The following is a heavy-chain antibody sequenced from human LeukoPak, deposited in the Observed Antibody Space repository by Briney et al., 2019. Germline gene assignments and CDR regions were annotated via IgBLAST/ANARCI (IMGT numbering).Heavy chain of an antibody. D-gene: IGHD3-22*01. CDR1: GGTFSSYV. Sequence: VASVKVSCKASGGTFSSYVINWVRQAPGQGLEWMGGIIPIFGTANYAQKFQGRVTITTDESASAAYLELSSLRSEDTAMYYCARGGNYYDSSGYYQYFDYWGQGTLVIVSS. CDR2: IIPIFGTA. J-gene: IGHJ4*02. CDR3: ARGGNYYDSSGYYQYFDY. V-gene: IGHV1-69*05.